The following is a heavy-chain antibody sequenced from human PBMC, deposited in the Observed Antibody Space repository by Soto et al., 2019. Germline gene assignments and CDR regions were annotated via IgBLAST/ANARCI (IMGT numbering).Heavy chain of an antibody. Sequence: SETLSLTCTVSGGSISSSSYYWGWIRQPPGKGLEWIGSIYYSGSTYYNPSLKSRVTISVDTSKNQFSLKLSSVTAADTAVYYCASILVDYWFDPWGQGTLVTVSS. CDR1: GGSISSSSYY. D-gene: IGHD3-9*01. V-gene: IGHV4-39*01. CDR2: IYYSGST. CDR3: ASILVDYWFDP. J-gene: IGHJ5*02.